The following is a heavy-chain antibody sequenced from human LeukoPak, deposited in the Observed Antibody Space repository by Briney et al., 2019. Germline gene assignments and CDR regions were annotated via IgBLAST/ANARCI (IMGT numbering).Heavy chain of an antibody. Sequence: PSENLSLTCTVSGGSISTYYWIWIRQPAGKGLEWIGRIYTNGGTSYNPSLESRVTMSVDTSKNQFSLRLSSVTAADTAVYYCARAGYCSGTNCYYNYYMDVWGKGTTVTVSS. D-gene: IGHD2-2*01. CDR2: IYTNGGT. CDR3: ARAGYCSGTNCYYNYYMDV. J-gene: IGHJ6*03. CDR1: GGSISTYY. V-gene: IGHV4-4*07.